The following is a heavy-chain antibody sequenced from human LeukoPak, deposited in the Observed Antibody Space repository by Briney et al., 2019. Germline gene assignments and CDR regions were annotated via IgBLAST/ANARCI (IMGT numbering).Heavy chain of an antibody. J-gene: IGHJ6*02. CDR3: ARLGNVWFGELSYGMDV. CDR2: IYHSGST. Sequence: TSEILSLTCTVSGGSISSSSYYWGWIRQPPGKGLEWIGSIYHSGSTYYNPSLKSRVTISVDTSKNQFSLKLSSVTAADTAVYYCARLGNVWFGELSYGMDVWGQGTTVTVSS. CDR1: GGSISSSSYY. V-gene: IGHV4-39*01. D-gene: IGHD3-10*01.